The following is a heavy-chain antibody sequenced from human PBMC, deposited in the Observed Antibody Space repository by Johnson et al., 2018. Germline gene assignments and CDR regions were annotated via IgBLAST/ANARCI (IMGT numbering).Heavy chain of an antibody. Sequence: QVQLQESGPGLVKPSETLSLTCTVSGGSISSYYWSWIRQPPGKGLEWIGYIYYSGSTNYNPSLKSRVTISVDTSKNQFSLQLNSVPPEDTAVYSCARGGYWSGGSCYYYGMDVWGQGTTVTVSS. CDR1: GGSISSYY. V-gene: IGHV4-59*12. D-gene: IGHD2-15*01. CDR3: ARGGYWSGGSCYYYGMDV. J-gene: IGHJ6*02. CDR2: IYYSGST.